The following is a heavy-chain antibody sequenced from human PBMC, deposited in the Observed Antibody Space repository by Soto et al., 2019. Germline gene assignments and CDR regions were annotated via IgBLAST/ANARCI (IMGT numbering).Heavy chain of an antibody. Sequence: QVRLVQSGAEVKKPGASVKVSCKTSGYIFTTYSVAWVRQAPGQGLEWMGWINTYNGQTHYAQKFQGRLSVTVEPSTNTVYMELRSLTSDDTAVYYCARGPQTSDFWGQGTLVTVSS. D-gene: IGHD2-2*01. V-gene: IGHV1-18*04. CDR1: GYIFTTYS. CDR3: ARGPQTSDF. J-gene: IGHJ4*02. CDR2: INTYNGQT.